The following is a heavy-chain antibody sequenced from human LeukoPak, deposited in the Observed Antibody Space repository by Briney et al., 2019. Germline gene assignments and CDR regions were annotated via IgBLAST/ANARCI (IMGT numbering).Heavy chain of an antibody. CDR1: GFTFKKHW. D-gene: IGHD3-22*01. CDR2: ISEDGGEK. V-gene: IGHV3-7*01. CDR3: VRLSPYDSSGYYYDY. Sequence: GGSLRLSCAADGFTFKKHWMSWVRQAMGKGLECVAKISEDGGEKHYVDSVKGRFTISRENAKNSMYLQMNSLRAGDTAVYYCVRLSPYDSSGYYYDYWGQGTLVTVSS. J-gene: IGHJ4*02.